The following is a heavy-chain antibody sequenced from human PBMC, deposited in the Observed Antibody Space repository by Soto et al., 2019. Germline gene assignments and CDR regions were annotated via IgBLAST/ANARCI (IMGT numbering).Heavy chain of an antibody. D-gene: IGHD5-18*01. CDR1: GFSLITSGVG. V-gene: IGHV2-5*02. CDR2: IYWDDDK. Sequence: QITLKESGPTLVKPTQTLTLTCTFSGFSLITSGVGVGWIRPPPGNALEWLALIYWDDDKRYSPSLKSSLTITKDTSKNQVVLTMTNMDPVDTATYYCARGYALYYYHGMDVWGQGTTVTVSS. CDR3: ARGYALYYYHGMDV. J-gene: IGHJ6*02.